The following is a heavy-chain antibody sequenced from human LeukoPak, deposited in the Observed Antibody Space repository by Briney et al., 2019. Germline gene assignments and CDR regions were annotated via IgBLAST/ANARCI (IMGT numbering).Heavy chain of an antibody. Sequence: SETLSLTCAVYGGSFNGYYWSWIRQPPGKGLEWIGEINHSGSTNYNPSLKSRVTISVDTSKNQFSLKLSSVTAADSAVFYCARIVSEESYDSVGYCSGGSCYGADYWGQGTLVTVSS. CDR2: INHSGST. D-gene: IGHD2-15*01. CDR1: GGSFNGYY. CDR3: ARIVSEESYDSVGYCSGGSCYGADY. J-gene: IGHJ4*02. V-gene: IGHV4-34*01.